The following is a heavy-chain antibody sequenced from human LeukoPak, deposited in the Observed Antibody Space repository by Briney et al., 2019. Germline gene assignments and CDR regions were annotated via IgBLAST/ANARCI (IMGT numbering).Heavy chain of an antibody. CDR2: SYPGDSDA. Sequence: GESLKISSPGFGYSFTTYYVGCVRQMPGKGLEWMGISYPGDSDARYSPSLQGQVTISVDKSISTAYLQWSSLKASDTAMYYCARQRRIVVVTTTHDAFDIWGQGTMVTVSS. CDR3: ARQRRIVVVTTTHDAFDI. D-gene: IGHD2-21*02. J-gene: IGHJ3*02. V-gene: IGHV5-51*01. CDR1: GYSFTTYY.